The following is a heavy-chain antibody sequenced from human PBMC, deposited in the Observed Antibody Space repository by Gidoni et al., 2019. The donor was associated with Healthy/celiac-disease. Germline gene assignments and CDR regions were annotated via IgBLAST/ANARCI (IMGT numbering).Heavy chain of an antibody. CDR2: ISYDGSNK. CDR1: GCTFSSYA. J-gene: IGHJ4*02. V-gene: IGHV3-30-3*01. CDR3: ASEVTQMIVVGVY. D-gene: IGHD3-22*01. Sequence: QVQLVESGGGVVPPGGALRPSGAGSGCTFSSYAMHLVRQGPGQGLEWVAVISYDGSNKYYADSVKGRFTISRDNSKNTLYLQMNSLRAEDTAVYYCASEVTQMIVVGVYWGQGTLVTVSS.